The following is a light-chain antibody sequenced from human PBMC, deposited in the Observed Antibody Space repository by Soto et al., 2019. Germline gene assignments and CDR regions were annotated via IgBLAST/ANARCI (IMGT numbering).Light chain of an antibody. J-gene: IGKJ5*01. V-gene: IGKV1-9*01. CDR1: QGIGSY. Sequence: LSSLSASVQVRVTITCRASQGIGSYLAWYQQRPGKAPKLLIYAASTLESGVPSRFSGSGSGTDFTLTIRSLQPEDFATYCCQLVTIFPHTYGQGTRLEI. CDR3: QLVTIFPHT. CDR2: AAS.